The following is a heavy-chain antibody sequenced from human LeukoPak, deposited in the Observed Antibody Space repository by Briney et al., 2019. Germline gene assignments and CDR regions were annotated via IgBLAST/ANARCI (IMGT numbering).Heavy chain of an antibody. Sequence: SETLSLTCTVSGGSFSSSSYYWGWIRQPPGKGLEWIGTIYYSGSTYYNPSLQSRVTISVDTSKNQFSLKLTSVTAADTAVYYCARDPNEPGSHSDYWGQGTLVTVSS. CDR2: IYYSGST. CDR3: ARDPNEPGSHSDY. D-gene: IGHD1-26*01. V-gene: IGHV4-39*07. CDR1: GGSFSSSSYY. J-gene: IGHJ4*02.